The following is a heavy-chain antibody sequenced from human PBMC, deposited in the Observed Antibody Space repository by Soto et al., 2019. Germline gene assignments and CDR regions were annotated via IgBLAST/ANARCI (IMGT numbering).Heavy chain of an antibody. Sequence: RGRPKRLFCAAFGGTFGSYGRILVHQPPGKGLEWVSSISSSSSYIYYADSVKGRFTISRDNAKNSLYLQMNSLRAEDTAVYYCAREEGDSYGYLGYYYYYSMDGWGHATTV. CDR1: GGTFGSYG. CDR2: ISSSSSYI. V-gene: IGHV3-21*01. J-gene: IGHJ6*02. D-gene: IGHD5-18*01. CDR3: AREEGDSYGYLGYYYYYSMDG.